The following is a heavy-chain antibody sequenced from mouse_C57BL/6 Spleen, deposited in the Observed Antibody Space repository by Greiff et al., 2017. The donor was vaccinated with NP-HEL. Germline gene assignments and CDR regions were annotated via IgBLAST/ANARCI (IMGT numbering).Heavy chain of an antibody. J-gene: IGHJ4*01. V-gene: IGHV2-2*01. CDR1: GFSLTSYG. D-gene: IGHD3-1*01. CDR2: IWSGGSR. Sequence: VKLVESGPGLVQPSQCLSITCTASGFSLTSYGVHWVRQSPGKGLEWLGVIWSGGSRAYNAAFISRLSISKDNSTSQVFLIMISLQSDDTAIYYCARNRADAMGYWGQGTSVTVSS. CDR3: ARNRADAMGY.